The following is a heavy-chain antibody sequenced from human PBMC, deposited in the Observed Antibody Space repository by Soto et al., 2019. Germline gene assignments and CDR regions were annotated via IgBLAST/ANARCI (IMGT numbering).Heavy chain of an antibody. CDR1: GGSFIGYY. V-gene: IGHV4-34*01. D-gene: IGHD5-12*01. Sequence: SETLFLTCAVYGGSFIGYYWTWIRQPPGTGLEWIGEINHSGSTNYNPSLKSRVTISVDTSKNQFSLKLSSVTAADTAMYYCARDSGFRRDGYNFFDYWGQGTLVTVSS. CDR2: INHSGST. J-gene: IGHJ4*02. CDR3: ARDSGFRRDGYNFFDY.